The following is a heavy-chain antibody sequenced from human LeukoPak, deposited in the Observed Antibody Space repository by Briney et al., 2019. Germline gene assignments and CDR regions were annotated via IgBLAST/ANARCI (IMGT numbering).Heavy chain of an antibody. CDR2: IYYSGST. CDR3: ARIHGDYNDP. V-gene: IGHV4-59*01. CDR1: GGSFSGYY. Sequence: SETLSLTCAVYGGSFSGYYWSWIRQPPGKGLEWIGYIYYSGSTNYNPSLKSRVTISVDTSKNQFSLKLSSVTAADTAVYYCARIHGDYNDPWGQGTLVTVSS. D-gene: IGHD4-17*01. J-gene: IGHJ5*02.